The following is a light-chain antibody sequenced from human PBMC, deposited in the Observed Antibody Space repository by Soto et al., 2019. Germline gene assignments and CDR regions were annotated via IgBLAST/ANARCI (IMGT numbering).Light chain of an antibody. CDR1: KSIDNW. Sequence: DTQMTQSPSTLSASVGDRVTITCRVSKSIDNWLAWYQQKPGKAPKLLIYKASSLQSGVPSRFSGSGSGTEFTLTISSLQPDDFATYYCQQYNIYSPYTFGQGTRLAIK. V-gene: IGKV1-5*03. J-gene: IGKJ2*01. CDR3: QQYNIYSPYT. CDR2: KAS.